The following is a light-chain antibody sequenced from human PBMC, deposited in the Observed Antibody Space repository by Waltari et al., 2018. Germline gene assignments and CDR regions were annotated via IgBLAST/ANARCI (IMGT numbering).Light chain of an antibody. CDR2: DAS. J-gene: IGKJ3*01. V-gene: IGKV1-33*01. CDR1: QDISNY. CDR3: QQYDNLLIFT. Sequence: DIQMTQSPPSLSASVGDRVTITCQASQDISNYLNWYQQKPGKAPKLLIYDASNLETGVPSRFSGSGSGTDFTFTISSLQPEDIATYYCQQYDNLLIFTFGPGTKVDIK.